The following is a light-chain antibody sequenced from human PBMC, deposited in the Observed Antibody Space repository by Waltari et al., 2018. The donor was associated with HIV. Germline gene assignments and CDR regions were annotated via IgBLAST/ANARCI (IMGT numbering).Light chain of an antibody. V-gene: IGLV1-47*01. J-gene: IGLJ1*01. Sequence: QSVLTQPPSASGTPGQRVTIRCSGSSFNIGSNFVYWYQQLPGAAPKLLIYRNNQRPSVVPGRLSGSKSGTSASLAISGLRSEYEADYYCAAWDDSLSGFYVVGTGTKVTVI. CDR1: SFNIGSNF. CDR3: AAWDDSLSGFYV. CDR2: RNN.